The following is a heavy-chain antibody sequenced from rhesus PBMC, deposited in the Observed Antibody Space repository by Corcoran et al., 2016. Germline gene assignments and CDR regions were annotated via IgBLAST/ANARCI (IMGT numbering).Heavy chain of an antibody. V-gene: IGHV3S16*01. CDR3: TSVVYSNYYDY. D-gene: IGHD4-23*01. J-gene: IGHJ4*01. Sequence: EVQLVESGGGLVQPGGSLRLSCAASGFTFSSYGMSWVRQAPGKGRECVSSISSASIYIYSSDSVKGRFTISRDNAKNSLSLQMNSLRADDTAVYYCTSVVYSNYYDYWGQGVLVTVSS. CDR1: GFTFSSYG. CDR2: ISSASIYI.